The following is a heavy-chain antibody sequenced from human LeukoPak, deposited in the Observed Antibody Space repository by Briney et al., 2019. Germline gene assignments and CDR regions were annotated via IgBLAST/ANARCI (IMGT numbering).Heavy chain of an antibody. V-gene: IGHV4-61*02. CDR3: ARGPYGLPDY. D-gene: IGHD3-16*01. Sequence: SETLSLTCTVSGGSISSGSYYWSWIRQPAGKGLEWIGRIYTSGSTNYNPSLKSRVTISVDTSKNQFSLKLSSVTAAETAVYFCARGPYGLPDYWGQGTLVTVSS. J-gene: IGHJ4*02. CDR2: IYTSGST. CDR1: GGSISSGSYY.